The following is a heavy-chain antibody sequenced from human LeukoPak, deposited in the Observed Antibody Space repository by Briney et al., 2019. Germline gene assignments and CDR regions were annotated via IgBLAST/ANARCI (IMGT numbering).Heavy chain of an antibody. CDR1: GFTFRTHW. D-gene: IGHD5-24*01. CDR2: INPDGSQK. J-gene: IGHJ4*02. Sequence: SGGSLTLSCEASGFTFRTHWMSRVRQTPGKGLEWVASINPDGSQKYYLNSVKGRFTISRDNTKNSLYLQMYSLGAEDTAVYYCAKLLGTATTYDHWGQGSLVTVSS. V-gene: IGHV3-7*01. CDR3: AKLLGTATTYDH.